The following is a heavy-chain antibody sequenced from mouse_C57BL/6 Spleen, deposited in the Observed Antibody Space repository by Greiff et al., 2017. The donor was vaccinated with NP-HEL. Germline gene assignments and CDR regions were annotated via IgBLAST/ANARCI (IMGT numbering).Heavy chain of an antibody. CDR1: GFNIKDYY. CDR3: TTSGYYGSSYNY. CDR2: IDPEDGDT. J-gene: IGHJ2*01. V-gene: IGHV14-1*01. D-gene: IGHD1-1*01. Sequence: EVQLQQSGAELVRPGASVKLSCTASGFNIKDYYMHWVKQRPEQGLEWIGRIDPEDGDTEYAPKFQGKATMTADTSSNPAYLQLSSLTSEDTAVYYCTTSGYYGSSYNYWGQGTTLTVSS.